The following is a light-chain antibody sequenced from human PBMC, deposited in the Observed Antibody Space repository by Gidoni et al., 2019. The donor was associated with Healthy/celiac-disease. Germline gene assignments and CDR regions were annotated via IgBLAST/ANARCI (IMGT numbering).Light chain of an antibody. J-gene: IGLJ3*02. V-gene: IGLV4-60*02. CDR3: ETWDSNTRV. CDR2: LEGSGSY. Sequence: QPVLTQSSSASASLGSSVKLTCTLSSGHSSYILAWPQQQPGKAPRYLMKLEGSGSYNKGSGVPDRFSGSSSGADRYLTISNLQFEDEADYYCETWDSNTRVFGGGTKLTVL. CDR1: SGHSSYI.